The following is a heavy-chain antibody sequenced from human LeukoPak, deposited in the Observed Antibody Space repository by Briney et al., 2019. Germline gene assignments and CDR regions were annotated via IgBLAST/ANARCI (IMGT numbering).Heavy chain of an antibody. Sequence: GGSLRLSCAASGFTLSSYWMHWVRQAPGEGLVWVSRIDPDGSTTNYADSVKGRFTTSRDNAKNTLYLQMNSLRAGDTALYYCTRVQAGRAGLMDVWGRGTTVTVSS. CDR3: TRVQAGRAGLMDV. CDR1: GFTLSSYW. D-gene: IGHD6-13*01. V-gene: IGHV3-74*01. J-gene: IGHJ6*02. CDR2: IDPDGSTT.